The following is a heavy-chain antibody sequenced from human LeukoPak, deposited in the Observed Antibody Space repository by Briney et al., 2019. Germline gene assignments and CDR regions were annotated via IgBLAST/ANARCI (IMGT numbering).Heavy chain of an antibody. Sequence: GGSLRLSCAASGFTFDNFAMSWVRQAPGKGLEWVSEISGSGGTAYYADSLKGRFTISRDNSNNTLYLQMNSLRVEDTALYYGGKGKEAAAARFDYWGQGILVTVTS. V-gene: IGHV3-23*01. J-gene: IGHJ4*02. CDR3: GKGKEAAAARFDY. CDR1: GFTFDNFA. CDR2: ISGSGGTA. D-gene: IGHD6-13*01.